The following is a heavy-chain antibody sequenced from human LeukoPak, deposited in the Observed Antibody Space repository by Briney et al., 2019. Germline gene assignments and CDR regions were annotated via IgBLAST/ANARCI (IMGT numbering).Heavy chain of an antibody. CDR2: IIPIFGTA. Sequence: SVKVSCKASGGTFISYAISWVRQAPGQGLEWMGGIIPIFGTANYAQKFQGRVTITTDESTSTAYMELSSLRSEDTAVYYCARDSGWNYILDYWGQGTLVTVSS. D-gene: IGHD1-7*01. CDR1: GGTFISYA. V-gene: IGHV1-69*05. CDR3: ARDSGWNYILDY. J-gene: IGHJ4*02.